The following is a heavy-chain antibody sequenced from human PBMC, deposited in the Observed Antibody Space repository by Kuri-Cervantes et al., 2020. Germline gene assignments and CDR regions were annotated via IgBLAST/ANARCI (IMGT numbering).Heavy chain of an antibody. CDR1: GGFISSSSYY. CDR3: ARGRGGVVGATYFDY. V-gene: IGHV4-39*07. J-gene: IGHJ4*02. Sequence: SETLSLTCTVSGGFISSSSYYWGWIRQPPGKALEWIGNIFYSGSTNYNPSLKSRVTISVDTSKNQFSLKLSSVTAADTAVYYCARGRGGVVGATYFDYWGQGTLVTVSS. D-gene: IGHD1-26*01. CDR2: IFYSGST.